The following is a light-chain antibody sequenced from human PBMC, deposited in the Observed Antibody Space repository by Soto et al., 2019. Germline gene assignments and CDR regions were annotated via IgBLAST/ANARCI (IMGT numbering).Light chain of an antibody. CDR3: QHGPNWPLT. Sequence: EMRITLSPGTLIVYQGERATLSCRASHSVSSRLAWYQQKPGQAPRLLIYGASTRATGLPARFSGSGSGTEFTLTISSLQSEDVAVKYCQHGPNWPLTLGGGTKVDIK. CDR2: GAS. J-gene: IGKJ4*01. CDR1: HSVSSR. V-gene: IGKV3-15*01.